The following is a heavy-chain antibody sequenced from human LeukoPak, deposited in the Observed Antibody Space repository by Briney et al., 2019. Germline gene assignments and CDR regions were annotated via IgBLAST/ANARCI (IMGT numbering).Heavy chain of an antibody. D-gene: IGHD3-3*01. CDR2: IYYSGST. CDR1: GGSISSGGYS. CDR3: ARGLNDSWTGENY. J-gene: IGHJ4*02. V-gene: IGHV4-30-4*07. Sequence: SETLSLTCAVSGGSISSGGYSWSWIRQPPGKGLEWIGYIYYSGSTYYNPSLKSRVTISVDTSKSQFSLKVRYVTAADTAVYYCARGLNDSWTGENYWGQGTLVTVSS.